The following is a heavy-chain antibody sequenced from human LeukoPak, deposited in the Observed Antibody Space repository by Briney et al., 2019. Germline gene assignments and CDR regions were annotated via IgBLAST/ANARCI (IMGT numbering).Heavy chain of an antibody. J-gene: IGHJ4*02. CDR3: AKVSSSPRQIDY. V-gene: IGHV3-23*01. CDR2: ISGSGGST. Sequence: GGSLRLSCAASGFTFSSYAMSWVRQAPGKGLEWVSAISGSGGSTYYADSVKGRFTISRDNFKNTLYLQMNSLRAEDTAVYYCAKVSSSPRQIDYWGQGTLVTVSS. D-gene: IGHD6-13*01. CDR1: GFTFSSYA.